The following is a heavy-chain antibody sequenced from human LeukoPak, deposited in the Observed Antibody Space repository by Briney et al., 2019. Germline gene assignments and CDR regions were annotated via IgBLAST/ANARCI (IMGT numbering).Heavy chain of an antibody. CDR3: ATSPTSLSLYSGSGNYYFNY. D-gene: IGHD3-10*01. CDR1: GLTLQTYG. V-gene: IGHV3-23*01. Sequence: GGSLRLSCEASGLTLQTYGMTWVRLSPGKGLEWVSALTSDGGSTYYADSVRGRFTVSRDNSNNTLFLQMTSLRADDTALYYCATSPTSLSLYSGSGNYYFNYWGQGTLVTVSS. CDR2: LTSDGGST. J-gene: IGHJ4*01.